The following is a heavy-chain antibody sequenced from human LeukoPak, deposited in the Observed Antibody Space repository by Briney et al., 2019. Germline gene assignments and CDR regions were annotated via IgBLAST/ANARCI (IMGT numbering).Heavy chain of an antibody. Sequence: GSLRLSCAASGFTFSSYAMSWIRQPPGKGLEWIGYIYYSGSTYYNPSLKSRITIALDTSKNQFSLKLSSVTAADTAVYYCARAAQNWNNAPYFDYWGQGTLVTVSS. CDR2: IYYSGST. CDR1: GFTFSSYA. CDR3: ARAAQNWNNAPYFDY. D-gene: IGHD1-1*01. V-gene: IGHV4-59*12. J-gene: IGHJ4*02.